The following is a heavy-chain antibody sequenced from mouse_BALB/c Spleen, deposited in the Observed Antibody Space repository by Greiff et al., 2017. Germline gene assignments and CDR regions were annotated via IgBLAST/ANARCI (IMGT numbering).Heavy chain of an antibody. CDR1: GYTFTSYT. CDR2: INPSSGYT. J-gene: IGHJ1*01. Sequence: VQLQESGAELARPGASVKMSCKASGYTFTSYTMHWVKQRPGQGLEWIGYINPSSGYTNYNQKFKDKATLTADKSSTTAYMQLSSLTSEDSAVYYCARGSSSYWYFDVWGAGTTVTVSS. V-gene: IGHV1-4*01. CDR3: ARGSSSYWYFDV. D-gene: IGHD1-1*01.